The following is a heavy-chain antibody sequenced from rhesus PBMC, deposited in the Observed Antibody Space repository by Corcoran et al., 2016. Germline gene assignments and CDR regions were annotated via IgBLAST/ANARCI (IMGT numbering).Heavy chain of an antibody. J-gene: IGHJ4*01. V-gene: IGHV4-122*02. CDR1: GYSISSGYG. D-gene: IGHD5-24*01. Sequence: QLQLQESGPGLVKPSETLSLTCAVSGYSISSGYGWSWIRQPPGKGLEWIGYISYSGSPSYNPSLKSRVTISRDTSKNQFSLKLSSVTAADTAVYYCARGYSGYSLYFDYWGQGVLVTVSS. CDR2: ISYSGSP. CDR3: ARGYSGYSLYFDY.